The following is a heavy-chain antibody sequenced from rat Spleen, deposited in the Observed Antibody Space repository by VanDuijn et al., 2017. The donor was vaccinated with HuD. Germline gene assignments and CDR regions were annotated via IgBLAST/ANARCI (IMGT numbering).Heavy chain of an antibody. Sequence: EVQLVESDGGLVQPGRSLKLSCAASGLTFSDYNMAWVRQAPKKGLEWVSTIFYDGSGAYYRDSVKGRFTMSRDNAKSTLYLQMDSLTSEDTATYYCATGPRILRIDWFTYWGQGVMVTVSS. J-gene: IGHJ2*01. CDR3: ATGPRILRIDWFTY. CDR2: IFYDGSGA. CDR1: GLTFSDYN. V-gene: IGHV5S10*01. D-gene: IGHD1-6*01.